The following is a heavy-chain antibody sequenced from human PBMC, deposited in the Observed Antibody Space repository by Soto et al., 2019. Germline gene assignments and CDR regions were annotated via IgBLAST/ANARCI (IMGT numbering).Heavy chain of an antibody. J-gene: IGHJ4*02. CDR2: IKKDESEI. Sequence: EVQLVESGGGLVQPGGSLRLSCAASGFTFSTYWMTWVRQAPGKGLEWVASIKKDESEIYYLDSVKGRFTISRDNAKNSLYLQMNSLRAEDTALYYCASRYCSTFSCYFDYWGQGTLVTVSS. CDR1: GFTFSTYW. V-gene: IGHV3-7*01. CDR3: ASRYCSTFSCYFDY. D-gene: IGHD2-2*01.